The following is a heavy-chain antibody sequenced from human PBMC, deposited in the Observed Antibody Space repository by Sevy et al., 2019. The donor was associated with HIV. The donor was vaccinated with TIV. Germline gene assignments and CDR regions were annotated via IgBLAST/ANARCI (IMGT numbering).Heavy chain of an antibody. V-gene: IGHV1-2*02. Sequence: ASVKVSCKASGYTFTDYFVYWIRQAPGQGLEWLGWINPNSGAAFYAQKFQGRVTMTRDTSITTAYMELSSLTSDDTALYYCAREGRVVRKYGIDYWGQGSLVTVSS. CDR1: GYTFTDYF. CDR3: AREGRVVRKYGIDY. J-gene: IGHJ4*02. D-gene: IGHD3-10*01. CDR2: INPNSGAA.